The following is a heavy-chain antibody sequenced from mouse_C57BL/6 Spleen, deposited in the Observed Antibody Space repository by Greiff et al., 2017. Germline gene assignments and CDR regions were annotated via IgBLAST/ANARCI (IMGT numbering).Heavy chain of an antibody. J-gene: IGHJ2*01. V-gene: IGHV1-74*01. CDR2: IHPSDSDT. CDR3: AKGAPMTTVVTTNDFDY. D-gene: IGHD1-1*01. Sequence: QVQLQQPGAELVKPGASVQVSCKASGYTFTSYWMHWVKQRPGQGLEWIGRIHPSDSDTNYNQKFKGKATLTVDKSSSTAYMQVSSLTSEDSAVYYCAKGAPMTTVVTTNDFDYWGQGTTLTVSS. CDR1: GYTFTSYW.